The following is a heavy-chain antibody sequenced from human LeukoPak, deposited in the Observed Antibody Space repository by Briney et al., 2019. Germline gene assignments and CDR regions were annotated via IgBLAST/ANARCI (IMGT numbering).Heavy chain of an antibody. CDR1: GFTFDDYA. Sequence: GGSLRLSCAASGFTFDDYAMHWVRQAPGKGLEWVSGVRWNSGSIGYADSVKGRFTISRDNAKNSLYLQMNSLRAEDMDLYYCAKDMAYSYGYSGAFDYWGQGTLVTVYS. J-gene: IGHJ4*02. V-gene: IGHV3-9*03. D-gene: IGHD5-18*01. CDR2: VRWNSGSI. CDR3: AKDMAYSYGYSGAFDY.